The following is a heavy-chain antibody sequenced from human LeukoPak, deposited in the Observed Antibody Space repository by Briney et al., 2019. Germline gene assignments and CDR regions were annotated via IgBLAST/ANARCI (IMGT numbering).Heavy chain of an antibody. Sequence: SETLSLTCTISGGSVTSETYSWNWVRQPPGKGLEWIGKILYSGSTDYNPSLKSRVTISVGPSENQFSLRLASVTAADTAVYYCARRFDSWGQGTLVTVS. CDR1: GGSVTSETYS. J-gene: IGHJ4*02. V-gene: IGHV4-61*01. CDR2: ILYSGST. CDR3: ARRFDS.